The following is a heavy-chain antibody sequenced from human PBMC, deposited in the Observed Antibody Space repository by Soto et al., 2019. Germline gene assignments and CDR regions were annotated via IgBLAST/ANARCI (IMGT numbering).Heavy chain of an antibody. Sequence: QVQLVESGGGVVQPGRSLRLSCAASGFTFSSYGMHWVRQAPGKGLEWVAVISYDGSNKYYAHPVKGRFPISRDNSKNXXYLQMNSLRAEDTAVYYCAKDAVDLEYSRSYLFDYWGQGTLVTVSS. V-gene: IGHV3-30*18. CDR1: GFTFSSYG. CDR3: AKDAVDLEYSRSYLFDY. CDR2: ISYDGSNK. D-gene: IGHD6-6*01. J-gene: IGHJ4*02.